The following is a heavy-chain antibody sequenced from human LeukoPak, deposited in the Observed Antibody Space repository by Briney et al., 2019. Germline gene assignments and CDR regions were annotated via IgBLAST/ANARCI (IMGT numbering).Heavy chain of an antibody. J-gene: IGHJ4*02. D-gene: IGHD3-22*01. CDR2: IHHSGST. CDR3: AREGGSSVYYDY. Sequence: SETLSLTCAVYRGSFSGYYWSWIRQPPGKGLEWIGEIHHSGSTNYNPSLKSRVTISVDTSKNQFSLKLSSVTAADTAVYYCAREGGSSVYYDYWGQGTLVTVSS. CDR1: RGSFSGYY. V-gene: IGHV4-34*01.